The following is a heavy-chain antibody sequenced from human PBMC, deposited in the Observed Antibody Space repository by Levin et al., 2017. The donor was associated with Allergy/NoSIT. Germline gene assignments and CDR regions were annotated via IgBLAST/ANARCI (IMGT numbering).Heavy chain of an antibody. D-gene: IGHD6-13*01. CDR1: GFTFSDYY. CDR3: ARGGIAAAGHFDY. V-gene: IGHV3-11*05. J-gene: IGHJ4*02. Sequence: GGSLRLSCAASGFTFSDYYMSWIRQAPGKGLEWVSYISSSSSYTNYADSVKGRFTISRDNAKNSLYLQMNSLRAEDTAVYYCARGGIAAAGHFDYWGQGTLVTVSS. CDR2: ISSSSSYT.